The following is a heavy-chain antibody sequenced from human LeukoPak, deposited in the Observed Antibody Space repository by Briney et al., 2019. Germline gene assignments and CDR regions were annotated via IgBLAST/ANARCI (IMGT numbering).Heavy chain of an antibody. CDR3: ARRFVVPAADIDY. CDR1: GGSISSGSYY. D-gene: IGHD2-2*01. CDR2: IYTSGST. J-gene: IGHJ4*02. Sequence: SETLSLTCTVSGGSISSGSYYWSWIRQPAGKGLEWIGRIYTSGSTNYNPSLKSRVTISVDTSKNQFSLKLSSVTAADTAVYYCARRFVVPAADIDYWGQGTLVTVSS. V-gene: IGHV4-61*02.